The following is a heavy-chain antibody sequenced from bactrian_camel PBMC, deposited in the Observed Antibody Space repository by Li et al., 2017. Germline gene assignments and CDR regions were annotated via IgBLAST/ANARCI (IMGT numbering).Heavy chain of an antibody. CDR3: ATSTLGSWYVGLNY. CDR1: GYTYSDYY. Sequence: VESGGGSVQAGGSLRLSCAVSGYTYSDYYMGWFRQAPGKEREGVGAMYTRGASIVYADSVKGRFTISQNNAKNTINLELNSLKIEDTAMYYCATSTLGSWYVGLNYWGQGTQVTVS. D-gene: IGHD6*01. CDR2: MYTRGASI. J-gene: IGHJ4*01. V-gene: IGHV3S28*01.